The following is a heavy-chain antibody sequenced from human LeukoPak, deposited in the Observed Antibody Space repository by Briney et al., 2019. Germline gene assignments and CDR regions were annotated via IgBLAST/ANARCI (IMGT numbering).Heavy chain of an antibody. J-gene: IGHJ5*02. Sequence: GASVKVSCKASGYTFTGSYMHWVRQAPGQGLEWMGWINPNSGGTNYAQKFQGRVTMTRDTSISTAYMELSRLRSDDTAVYYCAREIAVAGTGGNWFDPWGQGTLVTVSS. V-gene: IGHV1-2*02. CDR3: AREIAVAGTGGNWFDP. CDR2: INPNSGGT. D-gene: IGHD6-19*01. CDR1: GYTFTGSY.